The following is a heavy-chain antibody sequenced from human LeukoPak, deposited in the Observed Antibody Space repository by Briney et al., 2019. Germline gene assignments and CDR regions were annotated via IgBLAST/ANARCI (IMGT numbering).Heavy chain of an antibody. J-gene: IGHJ6*03. CDR2: ISGSGGST. D-gene: IGHD3-3*01. V-gene: IGHV3-23*01. Sequence: GGSLRLSCAASGFTFSSYAMSWVRQAPGKGLEWVSAISGSGGSTYYTDSVKGRFTISRDNSKNTLYLQMNSLRSEDTAVYYCARLAIFGVVPGYYYYMDVWGKGTTVTVSS. CDR1: GFTFSSYA. CDR3: ARLAIFGVVPGYYYYMDV.